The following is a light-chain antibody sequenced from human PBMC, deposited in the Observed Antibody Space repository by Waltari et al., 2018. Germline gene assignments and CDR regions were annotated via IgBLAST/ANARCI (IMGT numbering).Light chain of an antibody. Sequence: CYLQKPGQSPQVLIHLTSTRGSWVPDRFSGTGSGSDFALKLSRLEAVDVGIYYCRQDHQTPWTFGQGTTLESK. V-gene: IGKV2-28*01. CDR2: LTS. CDR3: RQDHQTPWT. J-gene: IGKJ1*01.